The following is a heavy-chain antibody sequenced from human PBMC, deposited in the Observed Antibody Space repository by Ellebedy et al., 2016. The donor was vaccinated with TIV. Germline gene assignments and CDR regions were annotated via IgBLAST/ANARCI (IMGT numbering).Heavy chain of an antibody. Sequence: GGSLRLXCAASGFTFSSYVMNWVRQAPGKGLEWVSTISGSGGSTYYTDYVKGRFTISRDNSKNTLYLQMSSLRAEDTAVYYCVTRQQTVTTNWGAFDIWGQGTIVTVSS. V-gene: IGHV3-23*01. CDR3: VTRQQTVTTNWGAFDI. CDR2: ISGSGGST. D-gene: IGHD4-17*01. CDR1: GFTFSSYV. J-gene: IGHJ3*02.